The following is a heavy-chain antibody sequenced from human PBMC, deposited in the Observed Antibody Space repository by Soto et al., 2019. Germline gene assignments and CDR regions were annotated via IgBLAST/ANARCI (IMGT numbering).Heavy chain of an antibody. D-gene: IGHD5-12*01. CDR3: ARDGGLRSGYDFSDAFDI. CDR2: INPSGGST. Sequence: QVQLVQSGAEVKKPGASVKVSCKASGYTFTSYYMHWVRQAPGQGLEWMGIINPSGGSTSYAQKVQGRVTMTRDTSTSTVYMELSSLRSEDTAVYYCARDGGLRSGYDFSDAFDIWGQGTMVTVSS. J-gene: IGHJ3*02. CDR1: GYTFTSYY. V-gene: IGHV1-46*03.